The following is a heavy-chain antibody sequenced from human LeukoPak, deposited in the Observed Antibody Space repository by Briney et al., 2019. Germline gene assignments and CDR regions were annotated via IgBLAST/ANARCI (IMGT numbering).Heavy chain of an antibody. CDR2: INHSGST. D-gene: IGHD6-19*01. CDR3: AVGVAGLDY. Sequence: PSETLSLACAVYGGSFSGYYWSWIRQPPGKGLEWIGEINHSGSTNYNPSLKSRVTISVDTSKNQFSLKLSSVTAADTAVYYCAVGVAGLDYWGQGTLVTVSS. CDR1: GGSFSGYY. V-gene: IGHV4-34*01. J-gene: IGHJ4*02.